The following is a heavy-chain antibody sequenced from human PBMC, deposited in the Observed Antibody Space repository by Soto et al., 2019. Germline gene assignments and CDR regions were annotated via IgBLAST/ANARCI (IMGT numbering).Heavy chain of an antibody. CDR2: IWFDGSTK. CDR1: GFSFSNYG. J-gene: IGHJ6*02. D-gene: IGHD3-3*01. Sequence: PGGSLRLSCAASGFSFSNYGMHWVRQAPGKGLEWVAAIWFDGSTKYYADSVKGRFTFSRDKSKNTLYLQMNSLRAEDTAVYYCARGTGILEPYGMDLWGQGTTVTVSS. V-gene: IGHV3-33*01. CDR3: ARGTGILEPYGMDL.